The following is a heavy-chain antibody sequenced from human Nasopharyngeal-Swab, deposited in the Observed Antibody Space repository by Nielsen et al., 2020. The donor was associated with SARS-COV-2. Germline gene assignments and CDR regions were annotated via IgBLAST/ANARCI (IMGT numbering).Heavy chain of an antibody. V-gene: IGHV1-46*01. J-gene: IGHJ3*01. CDR1: GYTFTNYY. CDR2: IHPSGGST. D-gene: IGHD3-10*01. Sequence: ASVKVSCKSSGYTFTNYYIHWVRQAPGQGLEWVGIIHPSGGSTTYAQKFQGRVTITTDTSTSTVYMELSSLRSDDTAIYYCARDLGEHHSNLGSSYADAYDFWGQGTMVTVSS. CDR3: ARDLGEHHSNLGSSYADAYDF.